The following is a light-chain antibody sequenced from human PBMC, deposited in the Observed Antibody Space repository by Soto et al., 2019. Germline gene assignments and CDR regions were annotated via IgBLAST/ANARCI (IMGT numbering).Light chain of an antibody. Sequence: VQVTQSTSSQSAAVGDRVTITFQASQDISNYLNWYQQKPGKAPKLLISDASRLETGVPSRFSGRGSGTDFTFTISSLQPEDIATYYCQQYHSLITFGRGTRLEIK. CDR2: DAS. CDR1: QDISNY. V-gene: IGKV1-33*01. J-gene: IGKJ5*01. CDR3: QQYHSLIT.